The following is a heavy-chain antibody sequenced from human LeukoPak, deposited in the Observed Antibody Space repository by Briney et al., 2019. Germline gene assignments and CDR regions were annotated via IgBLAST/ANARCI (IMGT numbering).Heavy chain of an antibody. CDR3: ARALATTMLLGGY. V-gene: IGHV1-8*01. D-gene: IGHD3-16*01. Sequence: ASVKVFCKTSGYSFTNYDINWVRQATGQGLEWMGWMNPYSGTTGYAQNFQGRVTMTRNTSINTAYMEMSSLTSEDTAVYYCARALATTMLLGGYWGQGTLVTVSS. J-gene: IGHJ4*02. CDR1: GYSFTNYD. CDR2: MNPYSGTT.